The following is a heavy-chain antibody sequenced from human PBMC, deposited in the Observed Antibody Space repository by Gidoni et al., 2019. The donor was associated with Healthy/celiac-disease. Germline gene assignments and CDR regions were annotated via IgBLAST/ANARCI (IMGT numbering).Heavy chain of an antibody. CDR2: IIPIFGTA. D-gene: IGHD4-17*01. J-gene: IGHJ4*02. Sequence: QVQLVQSGAEVKKPGYSVKVSCKASGGTFSSYAISWVRQAPGQGLEWMGGIIPIFGTANDAKKFQGRVTITADESTSTAYMELSSLRSEDTAVYYCARLYGDPALYYFDYWGQGTLVTVSS. CDR1: GGTFSSYA. V-gene: IGHV1-69*01. CDR3: ARLYGDPALYYFDY.